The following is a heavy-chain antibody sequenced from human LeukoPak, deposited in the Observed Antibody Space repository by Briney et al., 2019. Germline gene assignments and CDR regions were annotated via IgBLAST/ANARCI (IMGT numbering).Heavy chain of an antibody. CDR3: ARALIAAAGVDY. Sequence: GGSLRLSCAASGFTFSSYTMNWVRQAPGKGLEWVANIKQDGSEKYYVDSVKGRFTISRDNAKNSLYLQMNSLRAEDTAVYYCARALIAAAGVDYWGQGTLVTVSS. D-gene: IGHD6-13*01. CDR1: GFTFSSYT. J-gene: IGHJ4*02. V-gene: IGHV3-7*01. CDR2: IKQDGSEK.